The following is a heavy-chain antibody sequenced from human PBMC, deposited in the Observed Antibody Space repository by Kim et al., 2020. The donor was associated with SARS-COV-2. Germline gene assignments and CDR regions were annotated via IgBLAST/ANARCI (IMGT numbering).Heavy chain of an antibody. V-gene: IGHV1-2*02. Sequence: ASVKVSCEGSGYNFTGYFMTWIRQAPGQGLEWMGWVNPSSGAAYYAQKFQDRVTMTTDTSIRTAYMEMSRLSSDDTAIYFCAIGRTFDYWGQGALIIVSS. J-gene: IGHJ4*02. CDR1: GYNFTGYF. CDR3: AIGRTFDY. CDR2: VNPSSGAA. D-gene: IGHD1-26*01.